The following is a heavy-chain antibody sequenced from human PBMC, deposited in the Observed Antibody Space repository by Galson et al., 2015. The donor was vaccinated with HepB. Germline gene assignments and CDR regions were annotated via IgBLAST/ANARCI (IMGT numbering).Heavy chain of an antibody. J-gene: IGHJ4*02. D-gene: IGHD3-10*01. CDR3: ARAYYYDSESHFDY. CDR2: INGGNGKT. Sequence: QSGAEVKKPGESLKVSCKASGYTFITYTLHWVRQAPGQRLEWMGCINGGNGKTKYSENFQGRVTITRDTSATTAYMEVSSLRPEDTAVYYCARAYYYDSESHFDYWGQGTLVTVSS. V-gene: IGHV1-3*01. CDR1: GYTFITYT.